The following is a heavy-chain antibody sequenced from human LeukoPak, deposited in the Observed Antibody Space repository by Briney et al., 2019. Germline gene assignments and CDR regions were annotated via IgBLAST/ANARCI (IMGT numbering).Heavy chain of an antibody. D-gene: IGHD1-26*01. Sequence: PGGSLRLSCAASGFTFSDYYMSWIRQPPGKGLERIGYIYYSGSTNYNPSLRSRVTISVDTSKNQFSLKLSSVTAADTAVYYCARPYSGSHDLSVWGQGTLVTVSS. CDR3: ARPYSGSHDLSV. V-gene: IGHV4-59*01. CDR1: GFTFSDYY. J-gene: IGHJ4*02. CDR2: IYYSGST.